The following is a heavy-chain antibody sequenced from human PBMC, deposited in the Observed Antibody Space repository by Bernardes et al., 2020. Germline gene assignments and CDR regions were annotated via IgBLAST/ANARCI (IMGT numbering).Heavy chain of an antibody. CDR3: ARTADDYGDYVWDY. CDR2: IDWNDDP. V-gene: IGHV2-70*01. CDR1: GFSLSPSGMC. D-gene: IGHD4-17*01. J-gene: IGHJ4*02. Sequence: SGHTLSKPTQTITLSCPFSGFSLSPSGMCVSWIRQPPGKALEWLALIDWNDDPYYSTSLQTSLTISKDTSKNQVVLTMTYMDPVDTATYYCARTADDYGDYVWDYWGQGTLVTVSS.